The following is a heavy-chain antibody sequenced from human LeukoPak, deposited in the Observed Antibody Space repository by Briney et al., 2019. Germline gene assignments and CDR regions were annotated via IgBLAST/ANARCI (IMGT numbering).Heavy chain of an antibody. CDR1: GGXISSYY. V-gene: IGHV4-59*01. Sequence: SETLSLTCTVSGGXISSYYWSWIRQPPGRGLEWSGYIYYSGSTNYNPSLKSRVTISVDTSKNQFSLKLSSVTAADTAVYYCARSLGVVVPAALNWFDPWGQGTLVTVSS. CDR3: ARSLGVVVPAALNWFDP. J-gene: IGHJ5*02. D-gene: IGHD2-2*01. CDR2: IYYSGST.